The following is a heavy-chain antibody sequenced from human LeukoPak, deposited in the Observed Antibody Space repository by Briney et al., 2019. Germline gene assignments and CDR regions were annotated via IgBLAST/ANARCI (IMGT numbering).Heavy chain of an antibody. V-gene: IGHV3-7*01. CDR1: GFTFSSYW. J-gene: IGHJ4*02. CDR2: IKKDGSEK. D-gene: IGHD5-18*01. Sequence: GGSLRLSCAASGFTFSSYWMSWVRQAPGKGLEWVANIKKDGSEKYYVDAVKGRFTISRDNAKTSLYLQMNSLRAEDTAVCYCARDLSGIAGYTYGRGIDYWGQGTLVTVSS. CDR3: ARDLSGIAGYTYGRGIDY.